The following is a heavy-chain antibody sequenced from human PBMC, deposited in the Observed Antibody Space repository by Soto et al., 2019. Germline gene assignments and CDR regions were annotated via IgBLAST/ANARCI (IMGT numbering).Heavy chain of an antibody. CDR2: IYYSGST. V-gene: IGHV4-30-4*01. CDR1: GGSISSGDYY. Sequence: PSETLSLTCTVSGGSISSGDYYWSWIRQPPGKGLEWIGYIYYSGSTYYNPSLKSRVTISVDTPKNQFSLKLSSVTAADTAVYYCVRDSSPTDYYDSSGYSWTFDIWGQGTMVTVSS. CDR3: VRDSSPTDYYDSSGYSWTFDI. J-gene: IGHJ3*02. D-gene: IGHD3-22*01.